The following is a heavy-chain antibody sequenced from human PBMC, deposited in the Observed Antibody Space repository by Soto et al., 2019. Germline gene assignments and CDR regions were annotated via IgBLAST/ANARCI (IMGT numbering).Heavy chain of an antibody. CDR3: AREYTYGSNFFDC. CDR1: GGSISSGGYY. J-gene: IGHJ4*02. CDR2: IYYSGVS. V-gene: IGHV4-31*03. D-gene: IGHD5-18*01. Sequence: PSETLSLTCTVSGGSISSGGYYWSGIRQHPGKGLEWIGYIYYSGVSYYNPSLQSRVTISVDTSQNQFSLKLTSVTAADTAVYYCAREYTYGSNFFDCWGQGALVTVSS.